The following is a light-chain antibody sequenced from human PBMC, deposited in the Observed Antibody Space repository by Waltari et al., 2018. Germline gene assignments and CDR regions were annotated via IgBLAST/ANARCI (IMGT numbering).Light chain of an antibody. CDR2: ANY. J-gene: IGLJ3*02. CDR1: TSNSGSNT. V-gene: IGLV1-44*01. Sequence: QSVVTQAPSASGTPGQTVTISCSGSTSNSGSNTVTWYQQVPGTAPKVLVFANYHRPSGVPDRFSASKSGTSASLVISGLQSEDEADYFCATWDDSLIGRVFGGGTKLTVL. CDR3: ATWDDSLIGRV.